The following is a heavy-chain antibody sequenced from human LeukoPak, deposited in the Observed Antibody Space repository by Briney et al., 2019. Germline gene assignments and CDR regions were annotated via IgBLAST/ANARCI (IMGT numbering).Heavy chain of an antibody. V-gene: IGHV5-51*01. CDR1: EFRFSTYW. Sequence: GASLKISFQGSEFRFSTYWIAWLRPVPGKGLEWMGIIYPSDSDTRYSPSFQGQVTISADQSIKTAYLQWSSLKASDTAMYYCARPLQGIVGATGFDYWGQGTLVTVSS. D-gene: IGHD1-26*01. CDR3: ARPLQGIVGATGFDY. CDR2: IYPSDSDT. J-gene: IGHJ4*02.